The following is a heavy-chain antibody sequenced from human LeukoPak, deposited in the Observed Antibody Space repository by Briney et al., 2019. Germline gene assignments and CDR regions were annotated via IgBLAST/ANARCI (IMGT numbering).Heavy chain of an antibody. Sequence: GGSLRLSCAASGFTFSSYAMHWVRQAPGKGLEWVAVIWHDGDYKYYADSVKGRFTISRDNSNNTLYMQMNSLTAEDTAVYYCARAYGSRWGSYYYGMDVWGQGTTVAVSS. V-gene: IGHV3-33*08. J-gene: IGHJ6*02. CDR1: GFTFSSYA. CDR3: ARAYGSRWGSYYYGMDV. CDR2: IWHDGDYK. D-gene: IGHD2-21*01.